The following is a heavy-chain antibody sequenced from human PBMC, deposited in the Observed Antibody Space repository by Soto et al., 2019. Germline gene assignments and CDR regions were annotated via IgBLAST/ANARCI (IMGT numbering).Heavy chain of an antibody. Sequence: GASVKVSCKASGFTFTSSAVQWVRQARGQRLEWIGWIVVGSGNTNYAQKFQERVTITRDMSTSTAYMELSSLRSEDTAVYYCAAVTPGGTMIVVVIDAFDIWGQGTIVTVSS. CDR2: IVVGSGNT. V-gene: IGHV1-58*01. CDR1: GFTFTSSA. CDR3: AAVTPGGTMIVVVIDAFDI. J-gene: IGHJ3*02. D-gene: IGHD3-22*01.